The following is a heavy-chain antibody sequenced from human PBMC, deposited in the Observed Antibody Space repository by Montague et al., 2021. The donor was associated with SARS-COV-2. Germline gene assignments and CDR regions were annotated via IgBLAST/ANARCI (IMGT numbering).Heavy chain of an antibody. CDR3: ARDGRFRELDY. CDR1: GFTFRTYE. Sequence: SLRHSCAASGFTFRTYEVNWVRQAPGKGLEWVSYISSSGSTIYYADSVKGRFTISRDNAKNSLYLQMNSLRAEDTAVYYCARDGRFRELDYWGQGTLVTVST. CDR2: ISSSGSTI. D-gene: IGHD3-10*01. J-gene: IGHJ4*02. V-gene: IGHV3-48*03.